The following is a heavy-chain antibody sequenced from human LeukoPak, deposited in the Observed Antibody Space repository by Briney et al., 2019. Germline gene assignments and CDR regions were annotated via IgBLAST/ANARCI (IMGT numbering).Heavy chain of an antibody. J-gene: IGHJ4*02. D-gene: IGHD2/OR15-2a*01. CDR2: INHSGST. Sequence: SETLSLTCTVSGGSISSGSYYWGWIRQPPGKGLEWIGEINHSGSTNYNPSLKSRVTISVDTSKNQFSLKLSSVTAADTAVYYCARKYLGYFDYWGQGTLVTVSS. CDR1: GGSISSGSYY. CDR3: ARKYLGYFDY. V-gene: IGHV4-39*07.